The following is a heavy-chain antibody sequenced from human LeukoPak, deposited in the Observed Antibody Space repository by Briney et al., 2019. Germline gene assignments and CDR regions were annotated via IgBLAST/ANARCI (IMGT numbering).Heavy chain of an antibody. D-gene: IGHD5-12*01. CDR3: ARGGTEIYYYHYGMDV. J-gene: IGHJ6*02. CDR2: ISYDGSNK. Sequence: PGGSLRLSCAASGLTFNRYAMRWVRQAPGKGLEWVAVISYDGSNKYYAGSVKGRFTISRDNSKNTLYLQMNSLRVEDTAVYFCARGGTEIYYYHYGMDVWGQGTTVTVSS. CDR1: GLTFNRYA. V-gene: IGHV3-30*04.